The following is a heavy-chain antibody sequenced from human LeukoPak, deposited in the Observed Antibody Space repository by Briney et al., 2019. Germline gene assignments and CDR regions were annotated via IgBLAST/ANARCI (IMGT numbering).Heavy chain of an antibody. CDR3: ARGGVWQAFWSGNSDY. CDR1: GFTFSTYS. Sequence: GGSLRLSCAASGFTFSTYSMNWVRQAPGKGLEWASSIGTSSSYIYYGDSVKGRFTISRDNAKNSLYLQMNSLRAEDTAVYYCARGGVWQAFWSGNSDYWGQGTLVTVSS. D-gene: IGHD3-3*01. J-gene: IGHJ4*02. V-gene: IGHV3-21*01. CDR2: IGTSSSYI.